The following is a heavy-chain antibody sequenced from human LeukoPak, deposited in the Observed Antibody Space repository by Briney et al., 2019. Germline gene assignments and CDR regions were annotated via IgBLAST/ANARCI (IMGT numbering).Heavy chain of an antibody. CDR1: GGSISSSSYF. Sequence: SGTLSLTCTVSGGSISSSSYFWGWIRQPPGKGLEWIGSIFYSGSTYYNPSLNSRVTISIDTSKNQFSLRLSSVTAADTAVYYCARHSGSWYFDYWGQGILVTVSS. D-gene: IGHD6-13*01. J-gene: IGHJ4*02. CDR3: ARHSGSWYFDY. CDR2: IFYSGST. V-gene: IGHV4-39*01.